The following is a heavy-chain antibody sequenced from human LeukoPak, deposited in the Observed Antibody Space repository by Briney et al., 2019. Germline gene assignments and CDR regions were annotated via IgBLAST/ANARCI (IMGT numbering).Heavy chain of an antibody. V-gene: IGHV1-69*13. J-gene: IGHJ6*03. Sequence: SVKVSCKASGGTFSSYAISWVRQAPGQGLEWMGGIIPIFGTANYAQKFQGRVTITADESTSTAYMELSSLRSEDTAVYYCARATKPYDILTGYSPPTGYYYYMDVWGKGTTVTISS. CDR1: GGTFSSYA. D-gene: IGHD3-9*01. CDR3: ARATKPYDILTGYSPPTGYYYYMDV. CDR2: IIPIFGTA.